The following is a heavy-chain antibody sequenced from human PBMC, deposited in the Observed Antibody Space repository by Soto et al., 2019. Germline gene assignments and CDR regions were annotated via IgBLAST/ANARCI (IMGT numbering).Heavy chain of an antibody. V-gene: IGHV3-48*02. CDR2: IISSSSTI. D-gene: IGHD5-12*01. CDR3: ARGEYSGYDYRRPPEYYFDY. CDR1: GFTFSSYS. J-gene: IGHJ4*02. Sequence: VGSLGLSCSASGFTFSSYSMNWVRQAPGKWLEWVSYIISSSSTIYYADSVKGRFTISRYNAKNSLYLQMNSLRDEDTAVYYCARGEYSGYDYRRPPEYYFDYWGQGTLVTVSS.